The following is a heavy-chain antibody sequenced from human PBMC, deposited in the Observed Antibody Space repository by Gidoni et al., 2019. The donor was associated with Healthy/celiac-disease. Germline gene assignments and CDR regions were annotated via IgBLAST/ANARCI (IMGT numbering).Heavy chain of an antibody. CDR1: GFTFSSYA. V-gene: IGHV3-23*01. CDR2: ISGRGGST. J-gene: IGHJ5*02. CDR3: AKNWIFCGGSCYSSGWFDP. D-gene: IGHD2-15*01. Sequence: EVQLLESGGGLVQPGGSLRLSCAASGFTFSSYAMSWVRQAPGKGLEWVSAISGRGGSTYYADSVKGRFTISRDNSKNTLYLQMNSLRAEDTAVYYCAKNWIFCGGSCYSSGWFDPWGQGTLVTVSS.